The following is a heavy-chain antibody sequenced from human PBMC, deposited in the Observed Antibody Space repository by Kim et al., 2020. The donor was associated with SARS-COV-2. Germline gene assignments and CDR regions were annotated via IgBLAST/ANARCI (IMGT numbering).Heavy chain of an antibody. Sequence: SETLSLTCTVSGGSVSPYYWSWIRQPPGKGLEWIGYIYYSGSTNYNPSLRSRVTISVDMSKNQFSLKLSSVTAADTAVYYCARTVGVTRIDYWGQGTLGTVAS. J-gene: IGHJ4*02. CDR3: ARTVGVTRIDY. D-gene: IGHD1-26*01. CDR2: IYYSGST. V-gene: IGHV4-59*02. CDR1: GGSVSPYY.